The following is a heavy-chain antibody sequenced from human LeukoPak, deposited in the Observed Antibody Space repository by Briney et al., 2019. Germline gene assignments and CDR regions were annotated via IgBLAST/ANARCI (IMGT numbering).Heavy chain of an antibody. D-gene: IGHD2-2*02. Sequence: SETLSLTCAVSGGSISSGGYSWSWIRQPPGKGLEWIGYIYYSGSTNYNPSLKSRVTISVDTSKNQFSLKLSSVTAADTAVYYCARAYNYYYMDVWGKGTTVTISS. CDR3: ARAYNYYYMDV. CDR2: IYYSGST. CDR1: GGSISSGGYS. J-gene: IGHJ6*03. V-gene: IGHV4-61*08.